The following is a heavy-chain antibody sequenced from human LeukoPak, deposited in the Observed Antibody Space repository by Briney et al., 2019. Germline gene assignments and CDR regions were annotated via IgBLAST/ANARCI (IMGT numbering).Heavy chain of an antibody. CDR1: GYTFTDYN. J-gene: IGHJ4*02. Sequence: GASVKVSCKTSGYTFTDYNIHWVRQAPGQGLEWMGWISPNSGGTNYAQRFQGMVTMSRDTSISTAYMDLSSLKSDGTATYYCSVWFGELSHWGQGTLVTVSS. CDR3: SVWFGELSH. D-gene: IGHD3-10*01. V-gene: IGHV1-2*02. CDR2: ISPNSGGT.